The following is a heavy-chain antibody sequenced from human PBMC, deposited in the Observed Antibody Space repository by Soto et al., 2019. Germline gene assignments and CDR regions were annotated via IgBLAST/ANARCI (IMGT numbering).Heavy chain of an antibody. CDR3: ARGTDYYDSSGYPLVGI. J-gene: IGHJ3*02. CDR2: IIPIFGTA. CDR1: GGTFSSYA. Sequence: QVQLVQSGAEVKKPGSSVKVSCKASGGTFSSYAISWVRQAPGQGLEWMGGIIPIFGTANYAQKFQGRVTITADESTSTAYMELSSLRSEDTAVYYCARGTDYYDSSGYPLVGIWGQRTMVTVSS. V-gene: IGHV1-69*01. D-gene: IGHD3-22*01.